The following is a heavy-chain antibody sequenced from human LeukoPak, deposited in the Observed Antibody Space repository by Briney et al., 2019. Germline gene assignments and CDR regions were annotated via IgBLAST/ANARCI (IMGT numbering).Heavy chain of an antibody. CDR2: IYYSGST. J-gene: IGHJ4*02. D-gene: IGHD5-18*01. CDR3: ASSLLVDTAMVFFDY. Sequence: SETLSLTCTVSGGSISSGGYYWSWIRQHPGKGLEWIGYIYYSGSTYYNPSLKSRVTISVDTSKNQFSLKLSSVTAADTAVYYCASSLLVDTAMVFFDYRGQGTLVTVSS. CDR1: GGSISSGGYY. V-gene: IGHV4-31*03.